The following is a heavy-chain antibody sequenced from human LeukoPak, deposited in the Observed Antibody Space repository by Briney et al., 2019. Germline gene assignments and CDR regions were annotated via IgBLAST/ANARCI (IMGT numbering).Heavy chain of an antibody. V-gene: IGHV1-18*01. J-gene: IGHJ3*02. D-gene: IGHD1-26*01. CDR1: GGTFSSFA. CDR3: ARASSVGATTAAFDI. CDR2: ISAYNGNT. Sequence: ASVKVSCKASGGTFSSFAITWVRQAPGQGLEWMGWISAYNGNTNYAQKLQGRVTMTTDTSTSTAYMELRSLRSDDTAVYYCARASSVGATTAAFDIWGQGTMVTVSS.